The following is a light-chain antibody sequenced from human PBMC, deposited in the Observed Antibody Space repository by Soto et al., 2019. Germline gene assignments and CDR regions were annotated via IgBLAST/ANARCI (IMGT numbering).Light chain of an antibody. CDR1: QSIISRY. CDR2: GAS. Sequence: EIVLTQSPATLSLSPGERATLSCRASQSIISRYLAWYQQKPGQAPRLLIYGASSRATGIPDRFSGSGSGTDFTLTISRLEPEDFAVYYCQQYGSSPLTFGGGTKVDIK. J-gene: IGKJ4*01. CDR3: QQYGSSPLT. V-gene: IGKV3-20*01.